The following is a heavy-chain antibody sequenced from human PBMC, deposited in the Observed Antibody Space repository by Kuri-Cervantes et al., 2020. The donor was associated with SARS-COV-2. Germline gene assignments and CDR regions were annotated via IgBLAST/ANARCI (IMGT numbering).Heavy chain of an antibody. CDR2: IYETGST. J-gene: IGHJ5*02. CDR3: ARGEYSYAPDFDP. D-gene: IGHD3-16*01. Sequence: GSLRLSCDISGGSISSYFWNWIRQPPGEGLEWIGYIYETGSTNYNPSLKSRVTISLDRSKSQFSLNLDSVTAADTAVYYCARGEYSYAPDFDPWGRGTLVTVSS. V-gene: IGHV4-59*13. CDR1: GGSISSYF.